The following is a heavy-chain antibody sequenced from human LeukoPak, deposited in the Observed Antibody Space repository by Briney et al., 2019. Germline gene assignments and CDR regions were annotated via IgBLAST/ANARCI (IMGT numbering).Heavy chain of an antibody. V-gene: IGHV1-18*01. CDR1: GYTFINYG. Sequence: ASVKVSCKASGYTFINYGVNWVRQAPGQGLEWMGWISAYNANTNYAQKLQGRVTMTTDTSTSTAYMELRSLRSDDTAVYYCARGDLGGYFDYWGQGTLVTVSS. CDR2: ISAYNANT. CDR3: ARGDLGGYFDY. J-gene: IGHJ4*02.